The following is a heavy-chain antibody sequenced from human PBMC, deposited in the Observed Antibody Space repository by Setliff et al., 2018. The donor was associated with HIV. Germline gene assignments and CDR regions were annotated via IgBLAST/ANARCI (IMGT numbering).Heavy chain of an antibody. CDR3: ASRVYYYDDSATLREEGFVP. V-gene: IGHV4-59*08. D-gene: IGHD3-22*01. Sequence: SETLSLTCTVSGGSISSYYWSWIRQPPGKGLEWIGYMYYSGSANYNPSLKSRLTISVDTSKNQFSLKLSSVTAADTAVYYCASRVYYYDDSATLREEGFVPWGQGTLVTVSS. J-gene: IGHJ5*02. CDR1: GGSISSYY. CDR2: MYYSGSA.